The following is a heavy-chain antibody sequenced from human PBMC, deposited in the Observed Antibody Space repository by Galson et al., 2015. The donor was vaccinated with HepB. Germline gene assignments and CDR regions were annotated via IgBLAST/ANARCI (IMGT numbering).Heavy chain of an antibody. CDR1: GGSISSGDYY. Sequence: LSLTCTVSGGSISSGDYYWSWTRQHPGKGLEWIGYIYYSGSTYYNPSLKSRVTISVDTSKNQFSLKLSSVTAADTAVYYCARTRLTIIVDQWGQGTLVTVSS. J-gene: IGHJ4*02. V-gene: IGHV4-31*03. CDR2: IYYSGST. CDR3: ARTRLTIIVDQ. D-gene: IGHD3-22*01.